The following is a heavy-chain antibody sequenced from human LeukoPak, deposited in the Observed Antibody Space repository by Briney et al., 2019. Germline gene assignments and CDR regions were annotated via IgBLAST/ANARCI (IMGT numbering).Heavy chain of an antibody. CDR3: ARDSSPPLLRPKGFDY. D-gene: IGHD2-15*01. V-gene: IGHV3-21*01. CDR2: FISSSSYI. CDR1: GFTFSSYS. Sequence: PGGSLRLSCAASGFTFSSYSMNWVRQAPGKGLEWVSSFISSSSYIYYADSVKGRFTISRDNAKNSLYLQMNSLRAEDTAVYYCARDSSPPLLRPKGFDYWGQGTLVTVSS. J-gene: IGHJ4*02.